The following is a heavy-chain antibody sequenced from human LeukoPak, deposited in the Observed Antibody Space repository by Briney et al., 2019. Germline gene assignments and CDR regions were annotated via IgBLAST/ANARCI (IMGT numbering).Heavy chain of an antibody. CDR3: ATYRQVLLPFES. D-gene: IGHD2-8*02. CDR2: ISSSSSYI. V-gene: IGHV3-21*04. CDR1: EFTFSSYT. J-gene: IGHJ4*02. Sequence: GGSLRLSCAASEFTFSSYTMNWVRQAPGKGLEWVSSISSSSSYIYYADSMKGRFTISRDNAKNSLYLQMNSLRVEDTAIYYCATYRQVLLPFESWGQGTLVTVSS.